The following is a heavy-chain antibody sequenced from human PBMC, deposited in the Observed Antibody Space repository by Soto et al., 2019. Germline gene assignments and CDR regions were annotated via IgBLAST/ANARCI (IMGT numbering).Heavy chain of an antibody. D-gene: IGHD3-10*01. CDR1: GFTFSSYA. V-gene: IGHV3-30-3*02. Sequence: GSLRLSCAASGFTFSSYAMHWVRQAPGKGLEWVAVISYDGSNKYYADSVKGRFTISRDNSKNTLYLDMTSLRPEDTAIYYCVKQTGSGSYYNAGSGGHFDSWGQGILVTVSS. J-gene: IGHJ4*02. CDR2: ISYDGSNK. CDR3: VKQTGSGSYYNAGSGGHFDS.